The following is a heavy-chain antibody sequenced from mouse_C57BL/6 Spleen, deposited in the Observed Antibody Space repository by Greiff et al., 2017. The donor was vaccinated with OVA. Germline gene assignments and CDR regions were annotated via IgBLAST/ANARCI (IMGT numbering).Heavy chain of an antibody. CDR2: IYPRDGST. CDR1: GYTFTDHT. CDR3: ARNYYGSRDLGYFDY. J-gene: IGHJ2*01. Sequence: VHLVESDAELVKPGASVKISCKVSGYTFTDHTIHWMKRRPEQGLEWIGYIYPRDGSTKYNEKFKGKATLTADKSSSTAYMQLNSLTSEDSAVYFCARNYYGSRDLGYFDYWGQGTTLTVSS. V-gene: IGHV1-78*01. D-gene: IGHD1-1*01.